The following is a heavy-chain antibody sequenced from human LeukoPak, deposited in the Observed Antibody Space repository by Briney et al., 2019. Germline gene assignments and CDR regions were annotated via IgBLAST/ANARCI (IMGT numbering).Heavy chain of an antibody. V-gene: IGHV1-69*04. Sequence: SVKVSCKASGGTFSSYAISWVRQAPGQGLEWMGRIIPILGIANYAQKFQGRVTITADKSTSTAYMELSSLRSEDTAVYYCARDWYDILTGYSQSSYYYYGMDVWGQGTTVTVSS. D-gene: IGHD3-9*01. CDR3: ARDWYDILTGYSQSSYYYYGMDV. CDR2: IIPILGIA. J-gene: IGHJ6*02. CDR1: GGTFSSYA.